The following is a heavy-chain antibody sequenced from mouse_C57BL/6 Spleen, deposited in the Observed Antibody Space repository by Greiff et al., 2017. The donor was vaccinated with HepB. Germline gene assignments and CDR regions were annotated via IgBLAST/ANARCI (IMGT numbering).Heavy chain of an antibody. CDR1: GFSLSTSGMG. D-gene: IGHD2-2*01. J-gene: IGHJ2*01. V-gene: IGHV8-12*01. Sequence: QVTLKESGPGILQSSQTLSLTCSFSGFSLSTSGMGVSWIRQPSGKGLEWLAHIYWDDDKRYNPSLKSRLTISKDTSRNQVFLKITSVDTADTATYYCARRARYGYDNYCDYWGQGTTLTVSS. CDR2: IYWDDDK. CDR3: ARRARYGYDNYCDY.